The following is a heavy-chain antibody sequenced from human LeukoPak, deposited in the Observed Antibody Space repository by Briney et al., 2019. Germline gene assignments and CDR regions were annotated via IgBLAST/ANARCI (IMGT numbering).Heavy chain of an antibody. Sequence: SETLSLTCAVYGGSFSGYSWNRIRQPPGKGLEWIGEINHSGSTNHNPSLKRRVTISVDTSKNQISLKLSSVTAADTAVYYCARETNYYFDYWGQGNLVTVSS. CDR2: INHSGST. CDR3: ARETNYYFDY. D-gene: IGHD2-8*01. CDR1: GGSFSGYS. J-gene: IGHJ4*02. V-gene: IGHV4-34*01.